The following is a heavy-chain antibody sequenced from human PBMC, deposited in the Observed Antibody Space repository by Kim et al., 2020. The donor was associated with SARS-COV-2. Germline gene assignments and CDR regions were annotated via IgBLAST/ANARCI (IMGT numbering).Heavy chain of an antibody. Sequence: PALKSRVTISVDTSKDQVSLKLSAVTAADTAVYYCARQEEVFYYYGMDVWGQGTTVTVSS. J-gene: IGHJ6*02. V-gene: IGHV4-39*01. CDR3: ARQEEVFYYYGMDV. D-gene: IGHD2-8*01.